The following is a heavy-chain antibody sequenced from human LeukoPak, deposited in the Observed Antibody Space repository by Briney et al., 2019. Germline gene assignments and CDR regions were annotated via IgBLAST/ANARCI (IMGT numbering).Heavy chain of an antibody. CDR1: GGSINSGNYY. J-gene: IGHJ5*02. V-gene: IGHV4-61*02. CDR2: IYSSGST. D-gene: IGHD5-18*01. Sequence: PSQTLSLTCTVSGGSINSGNYYWSWIRQPAGKGLEWIGRIYSSGSTNYNPSLKSRVTISVDTSKNQFSLKLNSLTAADTAVYYCARVKPTPQLWLGNNWFDPWGQGTLVTVSS. CDR3: ARVKPTPQLWLGNNWFDP.